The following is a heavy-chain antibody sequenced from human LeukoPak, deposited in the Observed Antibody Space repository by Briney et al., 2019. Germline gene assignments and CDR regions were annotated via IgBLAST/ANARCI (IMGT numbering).Heavy chain of an antibody. V-gene: IGHV3-15*01. J-gene: IGHJ5*02. D-gene: IGHD2-2*01. CDR2: IKSKTDGGTT. Sequence: GGSLRLSCAASGFTFSGYNMSWVRQAPGKGLEWVGRIKSKTDGGTTDYAAPVKGRFTISRDDSKNTLYLQMNSLKTEDTAVYYCTTDFRSVPDHWGQGTLVTVSS. CDR3: TTDFRSVPDH. CDR1: GFTFSGYN.